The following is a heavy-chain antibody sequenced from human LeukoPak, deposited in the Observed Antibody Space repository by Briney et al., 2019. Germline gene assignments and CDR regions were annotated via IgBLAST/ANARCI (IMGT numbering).Heavy chain of an antibody. D-gene: IGHD2-15*01. V-gene: IGHV4-34*01. J-gene: IGHJ5*02. CDR2: INHSGST. CDR1: GGSFSGYY. CDR3: ARGQVVVAATVTNWFDP. Sequence: SETLSLTCAVYGGSFSGYYWSWIRQPPGKGLEWIGEINHSGSTNYNPSLKSRVTISVDTSKNQFSLKLSSATAADTAVYYCARGQVVVAATVTNWFDPWGQGTLVTVSS.